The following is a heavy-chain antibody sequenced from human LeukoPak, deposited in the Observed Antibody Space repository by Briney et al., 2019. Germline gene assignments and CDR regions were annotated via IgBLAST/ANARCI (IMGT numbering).Heavy chain of an antibody. CDR1: GGSISSYY. CDR2: IYYSGST. D-gene: IGHD3-10*01. V-gene: IGHV4-59*08. Sequence: PSETLSLTCTVSGGSISSYYWNWIRQPPGKGLEWIGYIYYSGSTNYNPSLKSRVTISVDTSKNQFSLKLTSVTAADTAVYYCARRITLYGMDVWGQGTTVTVSS. J-gene: IGHJ6*02. CDR3: ARRITLYGMDV.